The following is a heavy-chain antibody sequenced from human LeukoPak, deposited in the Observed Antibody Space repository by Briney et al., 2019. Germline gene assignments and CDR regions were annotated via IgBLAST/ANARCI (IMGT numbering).Heavy chain of an antibody. V-gene: IGHV3-23*01. CDR2: ISVSGSST. CDR3: AKNSGNYWGDVFDV. Sequence: PGDSLRLSCAASGFTFRVYAMTWVRQAPGKGLEWVSGISVSGSSTFYADSVKGRFTISRDNSKNTLYLQMNSLRAGDTALYYCAKNSGNYWGDVFDVWGRGTMVTVSS. CDR1: GFTFRVYA. J-gene: IGHJ3*01. D-gene: IGHD1-26*01.